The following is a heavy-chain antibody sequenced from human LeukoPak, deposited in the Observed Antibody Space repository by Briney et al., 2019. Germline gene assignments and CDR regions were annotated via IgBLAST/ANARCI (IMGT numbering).Heavy chain of an antibody. V-gene: IGHV1-69*06. D-gene: IGHD6-19*01. J-gene: IGHJ3*02. Sequence: RASVKVSCKASGGTFSSYAISWVRQAPGQGLEWMGGIIPIFGTANYAQKFQGRVTITADKSTSTAYMELGSLRSEDTAVYYCARGGWQWLVRNAFDIWGQGTMATVSS. CDR2: IIPIFGTA. CDR3: ARGGWQWLVRNAFDI. CDR1: GGTFSSYA.